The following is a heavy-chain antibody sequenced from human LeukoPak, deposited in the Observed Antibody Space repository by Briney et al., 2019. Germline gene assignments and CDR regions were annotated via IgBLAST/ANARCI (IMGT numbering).Heavy chain of an antibody. CDR2: INHSGST. D-gene: IGHD3-9*01. V-gene: IGHV4-34*01. CDR3: ARVRDILTGYYNWFDP. CDR1: GGSFSGYY. J-gene: IGHJ5*02. Sequence: PSETLSLTCAVYGGSFSGYYWSWIRQPPGKGLEWIGEINHSGSTSYNPSLKSRVTISVDTSKNQFSLKLSSVTAADTAVYYCARVRDILTGYYNWFDPWGQGTLVTVSS.